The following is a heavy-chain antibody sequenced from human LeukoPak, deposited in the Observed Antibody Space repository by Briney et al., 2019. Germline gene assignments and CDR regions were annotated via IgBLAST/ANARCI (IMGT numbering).Heavy chain of an antibody. CDR2: INPNSGGT. J-gene: IGHJ4*02. Sequence: ASVKVSCKASGYTFTGYYMHWVRQAPGQGLGWMGWINPNSGGTNYAQKFQGRVTMTRDTSISTAYRELSRLRSDDTAVYYCASDPRTTIFGVVTPFDYWGQGTLVTVSS. D-gene: IGHD3-3*01. CDR1: GYTFTGYY. CDR3: ASDPRTTIFGVVTPFDY. V-gene: IGHV1-2*02.